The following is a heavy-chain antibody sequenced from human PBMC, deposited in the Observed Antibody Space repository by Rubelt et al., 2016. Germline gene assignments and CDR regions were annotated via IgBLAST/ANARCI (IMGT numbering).Heavy chain of an antibody. CDR2: IYSSGST. Sequence: QVQLQESGPGLVKPSETLSLTCTVSGDSIISHHWSWLRQPPGKVLEWIGYIYSSGSTNYNPSLTSRFTMSLDTSKDQFSLRLSSVTAADTAVYYCARNAYTDGRLDYWGLGTLVTVSS. V-gene: IGHV4-59*11. CDR3: ARNAYTDGRLDY. CDR1: GDSIISHH. J-gene: IGHJ4*02. D-gene: IGHD5-18*01.